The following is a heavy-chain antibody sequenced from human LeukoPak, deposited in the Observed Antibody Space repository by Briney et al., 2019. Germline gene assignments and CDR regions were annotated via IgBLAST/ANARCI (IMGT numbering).Heavy chain of an antibody. J-gene: IGHJ5*02. V-gene: IGHV4-34*01. CDR3: PRENVLRYFPCDP. Sequence: SETLSLTCAVYGGSFSGYYWSWTRQPPGKGLEWIGEINHSGSTNYNPYLKSRVTISVDTSNNQFSQKLNSVTAADPAVNYLPRENVLRYFPCDPWGQGTLVTVSS. CDR1: GGSFSGYY. CDR2: INHSGST. D-gene: IGHD3-9*01.